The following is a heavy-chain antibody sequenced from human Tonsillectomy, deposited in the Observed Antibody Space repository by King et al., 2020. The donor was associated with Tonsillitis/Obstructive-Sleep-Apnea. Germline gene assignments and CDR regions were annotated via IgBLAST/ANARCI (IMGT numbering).Heavy chain of an antibody. J-gene: IGHJ6*03. D-gene: IGHD2-2*01. CDR1: GGSFSAYN. CDR3: AREDIVVVPAAGYSYYFMDV. CDR2: LNHSGST. Sequence: VQLQQWGAGLLKTSETLSLTCAVYGGSFSAYNWSWIRQPPGKGLEWIGELNHSGSTNYKPSLKRRVTILVDTSKNQFSLKLSSLTAADTAVYYCAREDIVVVPAAGYSYYFMDVWGKGTTVTVSS. V-gene: IGHV4-34*01.